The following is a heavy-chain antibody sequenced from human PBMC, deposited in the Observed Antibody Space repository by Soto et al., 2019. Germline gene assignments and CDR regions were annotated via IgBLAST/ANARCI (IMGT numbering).Heavy chain of an antibody. Sequence: QVQLVQSGAEVKKPGASVKVSCKASGYTFSSYHISWVRQAPGQGLEWMGWISAYNGNTNYAQKLQGRVTMTTDTPTTTAYTELRSQRSDDTAVYYCATEGPPTDDWGQGTLVTVSS. V-gene: IGHV1-18*01. CDR3: ATEGPPTDD. CDR1: GYTFSSYH. J-gene: IGHJ4*02. CDR2: ISAYNGNT.